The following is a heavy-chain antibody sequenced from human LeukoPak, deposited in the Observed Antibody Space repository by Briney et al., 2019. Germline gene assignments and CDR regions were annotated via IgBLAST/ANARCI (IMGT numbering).Heavy chain of an antibody. CDR2: IYHSGST. J-gene: IGHJ5*02. D-gene: IGHD2-15*01. V-gene: IGHV4-38-2*02. CDR3: ARVKVVVAANGWFDP. CDR1: GYSISSGYY. Sequence: PSETLSLTCTVSGYSISSGYYWGWIRQPPGKGLEWIGSIYHSGSTYYNPPLKSRVTISVDTSKNQFSLKLSSVTTADTAVYYCARVKVVVAANGWFDPWGQGTLVTVSS.